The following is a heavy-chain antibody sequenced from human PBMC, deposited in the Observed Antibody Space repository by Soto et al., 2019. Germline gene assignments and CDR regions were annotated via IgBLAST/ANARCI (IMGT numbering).Heavy chain of an antibody. CDR3: ARGTYYDILTGSPAWFDP. Sequence: ASVKVSCKVSGYTFTSYGISWVRQAPGQGLEWMGWISAYNGNTNYAQKLQGRVTMTTDTSTSTAYMELRSLRSDDTAVYYCARGTYYDILTGSPAWFDPWGQGTLVTVS. V-gene: IGHV1-18*04. CDR2: ISAYNGNT. D-gene: IGHD3-9*01. CDR1: GYTFTSYG. J-gene: IGHJ5*02.